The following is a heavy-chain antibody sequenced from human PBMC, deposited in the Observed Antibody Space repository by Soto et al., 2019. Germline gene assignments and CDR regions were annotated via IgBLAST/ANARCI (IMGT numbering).Heavy chain of an antibody. CDR3: VSRGYGSAWDNFCMDV. CDR2: ISNNGAHT. J-gene: IGHJ6*03. Sequence: GGSLRLSCAASGFTFINYEMHWVRQAPWKGLEYVSGISNNGAHTDYAKSVKGRFTISRDNCENTLYLQMGSLRAEDMALSYCVSRGYGSAWDNFCMDVWGKGTAVTIAS. V-gene: IGHV3-64*01. D-gene: IGHD6-6*01. CDR1: GFTFINYE.